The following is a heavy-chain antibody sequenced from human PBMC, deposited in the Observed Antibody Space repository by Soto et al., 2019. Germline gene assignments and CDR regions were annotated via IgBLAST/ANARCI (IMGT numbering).Heavy chain of an antibody. V-gene: IGHV1-69*01. CDR1: GVRFGSSA. CDR3: ARVSGLYYFDY. CDR2: IIPIFGTA. Sequence: KLSSKASGVRFGSSAISWVHQAPEQGLEWMGGIIPIFGTANYAQKFQGRVTITANESTSTAYMELSSLRSEDTAVYYCARVSGLYYFDYCGQGTLVTVSS. J-gene: IGHJ4*02.